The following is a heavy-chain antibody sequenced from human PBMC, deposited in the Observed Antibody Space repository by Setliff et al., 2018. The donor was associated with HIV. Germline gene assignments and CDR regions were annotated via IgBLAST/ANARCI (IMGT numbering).Heavy chain of an antibody. V-gene: IGHV3-7*01. CDR2: INEDGSEK. CDR3: AGSRGYFVQAD. Sequence: GGSLRLSCAASGFPFRSYWMAWVRQAPGKGLEWVANINEDGSEKYYVDSVKGRFSISRDNINNFLYLEMNSLRVEDTAVYYCAGSRGYFVQADWGQGTLVTVSS. CDR1: GFPFRSYW. J-gene: IGHJ4*02. D-gene: IGHD1-1*01.